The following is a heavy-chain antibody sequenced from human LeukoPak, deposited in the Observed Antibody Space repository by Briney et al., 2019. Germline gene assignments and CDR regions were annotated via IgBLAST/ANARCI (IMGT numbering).Heavy chain of an antibody. CDR2: ISAYNGNT. D-gene: IGHD3-9*01. V-gene: IGHV1-18*01. J-gene: IGHJ6*02. CDR1: GYTFTSYG. Sequence: ASVKVSCKASGYTFTSYGISWMRQAPGQGLEWMGWISAYNGNTNYAQKLQGRVTMTRNTSISTAYMELSSLRSEDTAVYYCARGRYYDILTGYYSYYYGMDVWGQGTTVTVSS. CDR3: ARGRYYDILTGYYSYYYGMDV.